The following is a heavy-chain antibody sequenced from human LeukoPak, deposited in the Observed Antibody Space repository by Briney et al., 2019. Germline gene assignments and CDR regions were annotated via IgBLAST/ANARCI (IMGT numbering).Heavy chain of an antibody. J-gene: IGHJ4*02. D-gene: IGHD3-10*01. CDR3: ARDGGATMVRGVATYDS. Sequence: GGSLRLSCAASEFTFSNYWMHWARQAPGEGREWVANINQDGSQKYYVDSVKGRFTISRDNAKSSLFLQMNSLRAEDTAVYYCARDGGATMVRGVATYDSWGQGTLVTVSS. CDR1: EFTFSNYW. CDR2: INQDGSQK. V-gene: IGHV3-7*01.